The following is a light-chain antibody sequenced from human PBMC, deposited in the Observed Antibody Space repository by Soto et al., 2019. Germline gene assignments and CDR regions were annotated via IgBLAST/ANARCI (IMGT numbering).Light chain of an antibody. CDR1: QSISSW. V-gene: IGKV1-5*03. Sequence: DIQMTQSPSTLSASVVDIVTITRRASQSISSWLAWYQQKPGKANKILIYKASSLESGVQSRFSGSGSGTEFTLTIRSMQPDDFATYYCKKYNSYYRKFGNGHKVDIK. J-gene: IGKJ1*01. CDR3: KKYNSYYRK. CDR2: KAS.